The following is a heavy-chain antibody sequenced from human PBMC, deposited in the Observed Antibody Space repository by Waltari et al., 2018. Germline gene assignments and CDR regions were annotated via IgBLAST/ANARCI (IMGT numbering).Heavy chain of an antibody. V-gene: IGHV4-4*07. CDR2: IDTSGST. CDR3: ARSFSSSWELDY. CDR1: GGSISSYY. D-gene: IGHD6-13*01. J-gene: IGHJ4*02. Sequence: QVQLQASGPGLLKPSETLSLTRTVSGGSISSYYWSRIRQPAGQGLEWIGRIDTSGSTNYNPALKSRVTMSVDTSKNQFSLKLSSVTAADTAVYYCARSFSSSWELDYWGQGTLVTVSS.